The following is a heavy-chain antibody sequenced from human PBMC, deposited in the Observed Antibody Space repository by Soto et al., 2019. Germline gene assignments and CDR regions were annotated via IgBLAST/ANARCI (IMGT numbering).Heavy chain of an antibody. D-gene: IGHD3-22*01. CDR2: IYHSGST. V-gene: IGHV4-30-2*01. CDR1: GGSISSGGYS. J-gene: IGHJ3*02. CDR3: ARDRYYDSSGWGDAFDI. Sequence: QLQLQESGSGLVKPSQTLSLTCAVSGGSISSGGYSWSWIRQPPGKGLEWIGYIYHSGSTYYNPSLKRRVTISVDRSKNQFSLKLSSVTAADTAVYYCARDRYYDSSGWGDAFDIWGQGTMVTVSS.